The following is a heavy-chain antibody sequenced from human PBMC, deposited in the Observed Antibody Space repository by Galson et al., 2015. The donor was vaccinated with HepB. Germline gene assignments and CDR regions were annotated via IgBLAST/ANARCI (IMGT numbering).Heavy chain of an antibody. CDR2: INSDGSST. CDR3: ARDAGGSWDFWSGYSHFDY. CDR1: GFTFSSYW. J-gene: IGHJ4*02. Sequence: SLRLSCAASGFTFSSYWMHWVRQAPGKGLVWVSRINSDGSSTSYADSVKGRFTISRDNAENTLYLQMNSLRAEDTAVYYCARDAGGSWDFWSGYSHFDYWGQGTLVTVSS. V-gene: IGHV3-74*01. D-gene: IGHD3-3*01.